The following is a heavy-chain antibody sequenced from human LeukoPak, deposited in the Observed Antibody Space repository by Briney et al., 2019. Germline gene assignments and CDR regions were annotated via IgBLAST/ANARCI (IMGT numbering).Heavy chain of an antibody. CDR2: VSPALVIS. CDR3: AVAYVGAEGYFDL. CDR1: GGNFVTYY. J-gene: IGHJ2*01. V-gene: IGHV1-69*02. D-gene: IGHD3-10*02. Sequence: GSSVKVSCKASGGNFVTYYITWVRQAPGQGLEWMGRVSPALVISYYAQKFQGRLTISADTSTTTAYMELTSLRPEDTAVYYCAVAYVGAEGYFDLWGRGTLVTVSS.